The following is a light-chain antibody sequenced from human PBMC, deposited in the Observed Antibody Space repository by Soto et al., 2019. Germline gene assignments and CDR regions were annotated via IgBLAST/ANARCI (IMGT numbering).Light chain of an antibody. V-gene: IGLV1-47*01. J-gene: IGLJ7*01. Sequence: QSVPTQPPSASGTPGQRVTISCSGSSSNIGSNYVYWYQQLPGTAPKLLIYRNNQRPSGVPDRFSGSKSGTSASLAISGLRSEDEADYYCAAWDDSLSGAVFGGGTQLTVL. CDR1: SSNIGSNY. CDR2: RNN. CDR3: AAWDDSLSGAV.